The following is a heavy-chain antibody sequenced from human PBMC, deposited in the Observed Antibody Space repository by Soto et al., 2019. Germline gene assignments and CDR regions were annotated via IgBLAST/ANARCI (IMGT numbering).Heavy chain of an antibody. D-gene: IGHD5-12*01. CDR1: GFTFSDYY. V-gene: IGHV3-11*01. J-gene: IGHJ5*02. CDR3: ANPLGDIGENGWFGP. Sequence: QVQLVESGGGLVKPGGSLRLSCAASGFTFSDYYMSWIRQAPGKGLEWVSYISSSGSTIYYADSVKGRFTISRDNAKKSLLPQMKSLRAEDQAVDYWANPLGDIGENGWFGPWGQGTLVTVSS. CDR2: ISSSGSTI.